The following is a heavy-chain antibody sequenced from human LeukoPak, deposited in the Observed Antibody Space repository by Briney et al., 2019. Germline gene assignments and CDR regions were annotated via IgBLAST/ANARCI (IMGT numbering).Heavy chain of an antibody. CDR2: ISFTGST. Sequence: SETLSLTCTVSGDSFNSNNYHWGWVRQPPGRGLEWIGSISFTGSTYYNPSLKSRVTISEDTSKNHFALILTSVTAADTAVYYCARIPIWETNRSAFDSWGQGALVAVSS. J-gene: IGHJ5*01. V-gene: IGHV4-39*02. D-gene: IGHD3-16*02. CDR1: GDSFNSNNYH. CDR3: ARIPIWETNRSAFDS.